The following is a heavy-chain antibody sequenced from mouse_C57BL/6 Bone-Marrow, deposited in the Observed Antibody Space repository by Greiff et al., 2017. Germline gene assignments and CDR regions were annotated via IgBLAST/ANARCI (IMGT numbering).Heavy chain of an antibody. V-gene: IGHV1-85*01. Sequence: QVQLQQSGPELVKPGASVKLSCKASGYTFTSYDINWVKQRPGQGLEWIGWIYPRDGSTKYNEKFKGKATLTVATSSSTAYMELHSLTSEDSAVYFCARLEFDGSSGDWYVEVWGTGTTVTVSS. CDR2: IYPRDGST. CDR1: GYTFTSYD. CDR3: ARLEFDGSSGDWYVEV. D-gene: IGHD1-1*01. J-gene: IGHJ1*03.